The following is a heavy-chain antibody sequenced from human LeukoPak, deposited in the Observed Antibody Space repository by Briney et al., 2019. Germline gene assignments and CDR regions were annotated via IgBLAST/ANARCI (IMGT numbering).Heavy chain of an antibody. Sequence: PGGSLRLSCAASGFTFDGYSMNWVRQAPGKGLEWVASISMSGRYIHYAGSVRGRFTISRDNGGNSVYLQMTGLRIEDTATYFCARWLDGYTPLDYWGQGVLVTV. D-gene: IGHD5-24*01. CDR1: GFTFDGYS. CDR3: ARWLDGYTPLDY. V-gene: IGHV3-21*01. J-gene: IGHJ4*02. CDR2: ISMSGRYI.